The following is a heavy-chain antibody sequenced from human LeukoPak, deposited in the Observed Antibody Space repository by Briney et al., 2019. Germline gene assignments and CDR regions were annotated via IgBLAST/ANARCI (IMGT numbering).Heavy chain of an antibody. CDR1: GYTFTGYY. V-gene: IGHV1-2*02. J-gene: IGHJ6*03. CDR3: ARNNILTGYYMDV. Sequence: ASVKVSCKASGYTFTGYYMHWVRQAPGPGLEWMGWINPNSGGTNYAQKFQGRVTMTRDTSISTAYMELSRLRSDDTAVYYCARNNILTGYYMDVWGKGTTVTISS. CDR2: INPNSGGT. D-gene: IGHD3-9*01.